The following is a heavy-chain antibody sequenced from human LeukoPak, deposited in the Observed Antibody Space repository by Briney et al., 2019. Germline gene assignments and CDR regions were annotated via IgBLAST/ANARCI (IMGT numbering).Heavy chain of an antibody. Sequence: ASVQLSCKISGHTLTDFPLHWVRQTPGKGLEWMGGFDPEDSGPIYAQNFQGRLTMTEDTSTDTFYMELSSLRSEDTALYFCATGRGDYYYYFMDVWGKGTTVIVSS. CDR3: ATGRGDYYYYFMDV. CDR1: GHTLTDFP. CDR2: FDPEDSGP. V-gene: IGHV1-24*01. J-gene: IGHJ6*03.